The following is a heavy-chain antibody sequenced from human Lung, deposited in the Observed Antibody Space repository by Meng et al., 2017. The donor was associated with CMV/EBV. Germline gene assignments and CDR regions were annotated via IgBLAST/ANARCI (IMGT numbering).Heavy chain of an antibody. D-gene: IGHD4-17*01. CDR2: INHSGST. Sequence: SETLSLTCAVYGGSFSGYYWRWIRQPPGKGLEWMGEINHSGSTNYNPSLKSRVTISVDTSKNQFSLKLSSVTAADTAVYYCSRAQSTVTTGRNFQYWGQGTLVTVSS. CDR3: SRAQSTVTTGRNFQY. V-gene: IGHV4-34*01. J-gene: IGHJ1*01. CDR1: GGSFSGYY.